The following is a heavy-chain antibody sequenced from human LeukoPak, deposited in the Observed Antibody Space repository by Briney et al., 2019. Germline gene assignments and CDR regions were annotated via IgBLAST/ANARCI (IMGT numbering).Heavy chain of an antibody. D-gene: IGHD1-7*01. CDR1: GFIISSYS. J-gene: IGHJ6*03. V-gene: IGHV3-48*04. Sequence: GGSLRLSCAASGFIISSYSMNWVRQAPGKGLEWVSYISSSSSTIYYADSVKGRFTISRDNAKNSLYLQMNSLRAEDTAVYYCARDRFGYNWNYGHYYYYYMDVWGKGTTVTVSS. CDR2: ISSSSSTI. CDR3: ARDRFGYNWNYGHYYYYYMDV.